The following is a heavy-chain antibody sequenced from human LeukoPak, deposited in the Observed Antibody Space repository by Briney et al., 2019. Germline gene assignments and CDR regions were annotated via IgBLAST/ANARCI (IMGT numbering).Heavy chain of an antibody. J-gene: IGHJ6*02. Sequence: SQTLSLTCAISGDSVSTYSAAWNWIRQSPSRGLEWLGRTYYRSKWYNEYAVFVKSRITINPDTSKNQLSLQLNSVTPEDTAVYYCARDYYYGMDVWGQGTTVTVSS. CDR2: TYYRSKWYN. V-gene: IGHV6-1*01. CDR3: ARDYYYGMDV. CDR1: GDSVSTYSAA.